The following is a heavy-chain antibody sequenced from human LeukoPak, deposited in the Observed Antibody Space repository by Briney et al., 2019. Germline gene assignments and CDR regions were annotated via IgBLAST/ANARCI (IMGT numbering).Heavy chain of an antibody. V-gene: IGHV4-59*12. D-gene: IGHD3-22*01. Sequence: SEALSLTCTVSGVSISTYYWNWIRQPPEKGLEWIGNIDYSGNTKYNPSLKRLVTISVDTSKNRVSLKLSSVTAADTAVYYCARWYYDSSGYRYFGYWGQGTLVIVSS. J-gene: IGHJ4*02. CDR1: GVSISTYY. CDR3: ARWYYDSSGYRYFGY. CDR2: IDYSGNT.